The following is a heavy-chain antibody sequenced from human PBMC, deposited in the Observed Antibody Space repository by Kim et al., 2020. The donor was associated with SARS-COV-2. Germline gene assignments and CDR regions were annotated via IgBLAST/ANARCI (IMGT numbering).Heavy chain of an antibody. Sequence: GGSLRLSCAASGFTFSDYYMSWIRQAPGKGLEWVSYISSSGSTIYYADSVKGRFTISRDNAKNSLYLQMNSLRAEDTAVYYCARVTTVTTDYYYGMDVWGQGTTVTVSS. CDR2: ISSSGSTI. CDR3: ARVTTVTTDYYYGMDV. V-gene: IGHV3-11*01. D-gene: IGHD4-4*01. J-gene: IGHJ6*02. CDR1: GFTFSDYY.